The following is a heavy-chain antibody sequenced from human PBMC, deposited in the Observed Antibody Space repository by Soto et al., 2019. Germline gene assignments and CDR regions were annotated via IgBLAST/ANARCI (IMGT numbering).Heavy chain of an antibody. V-gene: IGHV4-31*03. CDR2: IYYSGST. D-gene: IGHD3-10*01. J-gene: IGHJ4*02. CDR1: GGSISSGGYY. CDR3: ARDGGYGSGSYRFDY. Sequence: QVQLQESGPGLVKPSETLSLTCTVSGGSISSGGYYWSWIRQHPGKGLEWIGYIYYSGSTSYNPFLKSRVTVSIDTSKTQFSLELSSMSAADTAVYYCARDGGYGSGSYRFDYWGQGTLVTVSS.